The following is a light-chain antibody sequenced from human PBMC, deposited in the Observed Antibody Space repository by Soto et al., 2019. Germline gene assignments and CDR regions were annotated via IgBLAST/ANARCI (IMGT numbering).Light chain of an antibody. CDR1: DGPVTSNHY. Sequence: QAVVTQEPSLTVSPGGTVTLTCGSSDGPVTSNHYPYWYQQRPGQVPRTLIYDTTNRQSWAPARFSGSLVGVKAALTLSGAQPGDEADYYCLLAYSGGRVFGGGTQLTVL. CDR2: DTT. V-gene: IGLV7-46*01. CDR3: LLAYSGGRV. J-gene: IGLJ2*01.